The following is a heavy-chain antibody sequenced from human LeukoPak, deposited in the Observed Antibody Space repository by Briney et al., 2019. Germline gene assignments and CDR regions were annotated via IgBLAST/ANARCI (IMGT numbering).Heavy chain of an antibody. D-gene: IGHD2-2*01. CDR1: GGSISSYY. V-gene: IGHV4-39*01. CDR3: ARGGMVVVPAAIDY. J-gene: IGHJ4*02. Sequence: SETLSLTCTVSGGSISSYYWSWIRQPPGKGLEWIGSIYYSGSTYYNPSLKSRVTISVDTSKNQFSLKLSSVTAADTAVYYCARGGMVVVPAAIDYWGQGTLVTVSS. CDR2: IYYSGST.